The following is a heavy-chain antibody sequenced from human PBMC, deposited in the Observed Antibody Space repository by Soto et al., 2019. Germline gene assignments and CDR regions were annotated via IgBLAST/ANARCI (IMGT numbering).Heavy chain of an antibody. J-gene: IGHJ4*01. CDR1: GFTFSNYT. D-gene: IGHD4-17*01. CDR3: TTDSYMTNIIVRFDY. Sequence: GGSLRLSCARSGFTFSNYTMNWVRQAPGKGLEWVSSISRSNSYIKYADSVKGRFTVSRDNAKNMVYLEMNSLKTEDTAIYYCTTDSYMTNIIVRFDYWGHGTLVTVSS. V-gene: IGHV3-21*03. CDR2: ISRSNSYI.